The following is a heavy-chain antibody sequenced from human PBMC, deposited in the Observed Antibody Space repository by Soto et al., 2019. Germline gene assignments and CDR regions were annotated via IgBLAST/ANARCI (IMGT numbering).Heavy chain of an antibody. CDR1: GYTFTSYA. CDR2: INAGNGNT. Sequence: ASVNVSCKASGYTFTSYAMHWVRQAPGQRLEWMGWINAGNGNTKYSQKFQGRVTITRDTSASTAYMELSSLRSEDTAVYYCARVRYFDWFSGYFQHWGQGTLVTV. V-gene: IGHV1-3*01. CDR3: ARVRYFDWFSGYFQH. D-gene: IGHD3-9*01. J-gene: IGHJ1*01.